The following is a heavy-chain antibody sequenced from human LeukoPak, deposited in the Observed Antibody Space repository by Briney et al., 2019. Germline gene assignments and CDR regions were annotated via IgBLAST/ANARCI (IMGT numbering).Heavy chain of an antibody. CDR1: GGSISSYY. CDR2: IYYSGST. V-gene: IGHV4-59*01. CDR3: ARGGTAVIAPYAFDI. Sequence: SETLSLTCTVSGGSISSYYWSWIRQPPGKGLEWIGYIYYSGSTNCNTSAKSRVAMSVDTSKKQFSLKLSSLTAADTAVYYCARGGTAVIAPYAFDIWGQGTMVTVSS. D-gene: IGHD4-23*01. J-gene: IGHJ3*02.